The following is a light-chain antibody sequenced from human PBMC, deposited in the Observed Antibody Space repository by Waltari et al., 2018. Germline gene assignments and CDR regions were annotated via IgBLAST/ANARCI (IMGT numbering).Light chain of an antibody. V-gene: IGLV2-14*03. CDR1: SSDVGGYNY. CDR3: SSYTSSSTFV. CDR2: DVS. J-gene: IGLJ2*01. Sequence: QSALTQPASVSGSPGQSITISCTGTSSDVGGYNYVSWYQQHPGQAPKLRIYDVSKLPSGVSNRFSCSKSGNTASLTISGLKAEDEADYYCSSYTSSSTFVFGGGTKLTVL.